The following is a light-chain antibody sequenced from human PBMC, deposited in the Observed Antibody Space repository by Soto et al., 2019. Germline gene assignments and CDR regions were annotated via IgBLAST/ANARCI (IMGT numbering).Light chain of an antibody. CDR3: QQYGDSPFT. CDR1: QIVTINS. J-gene: IGKJ3*01. V-gene: IGKV3-20*01. CDR2: AAS. Sequence: EVGLTQSPGTLSLSPGERATLSCRASQIVTINSLAWYQQKPGQPPRLLIYAASTRASAIPDRFSGSGSGTDFTLTISRLQPEDFALYYCQQYGDSPFTFGPGTRVDVK.